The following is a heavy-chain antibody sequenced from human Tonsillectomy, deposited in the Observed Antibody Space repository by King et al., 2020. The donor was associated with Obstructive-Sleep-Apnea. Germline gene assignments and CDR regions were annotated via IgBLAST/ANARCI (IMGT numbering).Heavy chain of an antibody. V-gene: IGHV3-23*04. CDR1: GFTFSSYA. D-gene: IGHD2-2*01. Sequence: VQLVESGGGLVQPGGSLRLSCAASGFTFSSYAMSWVRQAPGKGLEWVAAISSSGGSTYYADSVKGRFTISRDNSKNTLYLQMNSLRAEATAVYYCAKGARYCSTTRCYDHMGDSSSGMAAWGQGTTVTVSS. CDR3: AKGARYCSTTRCYDHMGDSSSGMAA. CDR2: ISSSGGST. J-gene: IGHJ6*02.